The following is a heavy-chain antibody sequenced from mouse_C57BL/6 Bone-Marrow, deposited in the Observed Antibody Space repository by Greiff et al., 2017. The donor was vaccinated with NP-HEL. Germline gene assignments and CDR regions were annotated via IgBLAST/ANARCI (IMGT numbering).Heavy chain of an antibody. J-gene: IGHJ3*01. V-gene: IGHV1-9*01. CDR2: ILPGSGST. CDR3: ARKAAQSWFAY. CDR1: GYTFTSYW. Sequence: QVQLQQSGAELMKPGASVKLSCKATGYTFTSYWIEWVKQRPGHGLEWIGEILPGSGSTNYNEKFKGKATFTADTSSNTAYMQLSSLTTEDSAIYYCARKAAQSWFAYWGQGTLVTVSA. D-gene: IGHD3-2*02.